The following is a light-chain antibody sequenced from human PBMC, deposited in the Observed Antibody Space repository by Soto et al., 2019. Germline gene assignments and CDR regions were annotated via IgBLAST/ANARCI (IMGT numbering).Light chain of an antibody. CDR3: QQSSNSPMYT. Sequence: DIQMTQSPSSLSASVGDRVSITCRASQSIASYLNWFQLKPGKAPKLLIYAASSLQSGVPSRFSGGGSGTDFSLTISSLQPEDFATYYCQQSSNSPMYTFGQGTKLYVK. V-gene: IGKV1-39*01. J-gene: IGKJ2*01. CDR2: AAS. CDR1: QSIASY.